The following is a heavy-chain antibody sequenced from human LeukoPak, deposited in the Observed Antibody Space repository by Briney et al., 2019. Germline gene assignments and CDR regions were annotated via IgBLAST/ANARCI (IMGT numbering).Heavy chain of an antibody. J-gene: IGHJ3*02. CDR3: AHTPGIGAFDI. Sequence: SGPTLVNPTQTLTLTCTFSGFSLTTSEVGVGWIRQAPVKALEWLAVIYWDDDERYSPSLKSRLTIAKDTSKNQVVLKMTNMEPMGTASYYCAHTPGIGAFDIWGQGTMVTVSS. CDR2: IYWDDDE. CDR1: GFSLTTSEVG. V-gene: IGHV2-5*02. D-gene: IGHD6-13*01.